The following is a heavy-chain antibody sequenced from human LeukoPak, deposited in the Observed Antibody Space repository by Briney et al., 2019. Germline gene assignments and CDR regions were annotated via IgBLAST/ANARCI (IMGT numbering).Heavy chain of an antibody. Sequence: SETLSLTCAVYGGSFSSYYWSWIRQPAGKGLEWIGRIYTSGSTNYNPSLKSRVTISVDTSKNQFSLKLSSVTAADTAVYYCARTMVRGVIKTGWGQGTLVTISS. CDR2: IYTSGST. CDR1: GGSFSSYY. D-gene: IGHD3-10*01. J-gene: IGHJ4*02. V-gene: IGHV4-59*10. CDR3: ARTMVRGVIKTG.